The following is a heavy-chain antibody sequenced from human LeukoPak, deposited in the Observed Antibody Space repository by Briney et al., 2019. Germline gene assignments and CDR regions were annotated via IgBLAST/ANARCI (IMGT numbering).Heavy chain of an antibody. CDR3: ARVRFGTEWYSSDAFAF. CDR1: GFTFSSFA. CDR2: VSGGGRSK. V-gene: IGHV3-23*01. D-gene: IGHD3-3*01. J-gene: IGHJ3*01. Sequence: GGSLRLFCAASGFTFSSFAMSWVRQAPGKGLEWVASVSGGGRSKYYIDAVKGRFTVSRDNSKNTVYLQMSSLRTVDTAIYYCARVRFGTEWYSSDAFAFWGQGTMVTVAS.